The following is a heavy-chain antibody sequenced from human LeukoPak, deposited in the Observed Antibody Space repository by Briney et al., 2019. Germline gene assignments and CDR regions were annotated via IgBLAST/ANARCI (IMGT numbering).Heavy chain of an antibody. Sequence: PSETLSLTCTVSGYSISSGYYWGWIRQPPGKGLEWIGSIYHSGSTYYNPSLKSRVTISVDTSKNQFSLKLSSVTAADTAVYYCARARARGYSYGPVDYWGQGTLVTVSS. V-gene: IGHV4-38-2*02. CDR3: ARARARGYSYGPVDY. D-gene: IGHD5-18*01. CDR1: GYSISSGYY. CDR2: IYHSGST. J-gene: IGHJ4*02.